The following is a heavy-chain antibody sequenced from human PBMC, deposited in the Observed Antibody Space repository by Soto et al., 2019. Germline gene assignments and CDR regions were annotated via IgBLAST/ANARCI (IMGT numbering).Heavy chain of an antibody. CDR2: ISAYNGNT. V-gene: IGHV1-18*01. D-gene: IGHD5-18*01. CDR3: ARTPDTGYTYYFDY. Sequence: ASVKVSCKSSGYTFTSYGISWVRQAPGQGLEWMGWISAYNGNTNYAQKLQGRVTMTTDTSTSTAYMELRSLRSDDTAVYYCARTPDTGYTYYFDYWGQGTLVTVSS. CDR1: GYTFTSYG. J-gene: IGHJ4*02.